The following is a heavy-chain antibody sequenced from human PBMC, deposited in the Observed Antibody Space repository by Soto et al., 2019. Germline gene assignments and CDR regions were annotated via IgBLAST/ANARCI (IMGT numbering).Heavy chain of an antibody. Sequence: QVQLVQSGGEVKKPGASVKVSCKASGYTFTTYGFTWVRQAPGQGLEWMGWITSYSGHTNYAQKFQARVTLTTDTSTNTPYKELRSLRSDDTAVYYCARVRPGDFYDRNLDYWGQGTLVTVSS. J-gene: IGHJ4*02. D-gene: IGHD3-16*01. CDR2: ITSYSGHT. CDR1: GYTFTTYG. V-gene: IGHV1-18*01. CDR3: ARVRPGDFYDRNLDY.